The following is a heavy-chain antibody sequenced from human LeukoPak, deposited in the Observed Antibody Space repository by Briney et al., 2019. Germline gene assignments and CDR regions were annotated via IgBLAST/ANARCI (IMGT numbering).Heavy chain of an antibody. CDR2: INHSGST. V-gene: IGHV4-34*01. J-gene: IGHJ6*03. Sequence: PSETLSLTCAVYGGSFSGYYWSWIRQPPGKGLEWIGEINHSGSTNYNPSLKSRVTMSVDTSKNQFSLKLSSVTAADTAVYYCARSQYYMDVWGKGTTVTISS. CDR3: ARSQYYMDV. CDR1: GGSFSGYY.